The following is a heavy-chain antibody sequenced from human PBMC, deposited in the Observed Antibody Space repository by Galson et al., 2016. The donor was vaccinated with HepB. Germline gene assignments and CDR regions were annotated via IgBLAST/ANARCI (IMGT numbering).Heavy chain of an antibody. V-gene: IGHV3-23*01. Sequence: SLRLSCAASGFTFSSYVMSWVRQAPGKGLEWVSAISGSGGTTYYADSVKGRFTISRDNSKNTLFLQMSSLRAEDTAVYYCAATRTSGNYPFDYWGQGTLVTVSS. CDR3: AATRTSGNYPFDY. CDR1: GFTFSSYV. D-gene: IGHD1-26*01. J-gene: IGHJ4*02. CDR2: ISGSGGTT.